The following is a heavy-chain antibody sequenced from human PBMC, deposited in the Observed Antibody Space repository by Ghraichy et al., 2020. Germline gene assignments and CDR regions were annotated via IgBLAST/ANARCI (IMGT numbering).Heavy chain of an antibody. J-gene: IGHJ4*02. CDR3: AKSRRIFGVVIIPPFDY. V-gene: IGHV3-23*01. CDR1: GFTFSSYA. D-gene: IGHD3-3*01. CDR2: ISGSGGST. Sequence: GGSLRLSCAASGFTFSSYAMSWVRQAPGKGLEWVSAISGSGGSTYYADSVKGRFTISRDNSKNTLYLQMNSLRAEDTAVYYCAKSRRIFGVVIIPPFDYWGQGTLVTVSS.